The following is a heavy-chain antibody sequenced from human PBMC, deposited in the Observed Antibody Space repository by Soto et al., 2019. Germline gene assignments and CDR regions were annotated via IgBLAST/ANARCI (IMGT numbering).Heavy chain of an antibody. D-gene: IGHD6-6*01. CDR3: ARIQLGYDAFDI. CDR2: TYYRSKWYN. Sequence: SQTLPLTCSISRNSVSSNIAAWNWIRQSPSRGLEWLGRTYYRSKWYNDYAVSVKSRITINPDTSKNQFSLQLNSVTPEDTAVYYCARIQLGYDAFDIWGQGTMVTAS. J-gene: IGHJ3*02. CDR1: RNSVSSNIAA. V-gene: IGHV6-1*01.